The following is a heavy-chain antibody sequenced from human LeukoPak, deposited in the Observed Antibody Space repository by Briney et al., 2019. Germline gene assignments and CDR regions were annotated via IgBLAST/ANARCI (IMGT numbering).Heavy chain of an antibody. CDR3: ARDNWNRGYAFDI. D-gene: IGHD1/OR15-1a*01. V-gene: IGHV3-7*01. CDR2: IKQDGSEK. Sequence: GGSLRLSCAASGFTFSSYGMHWVRQAPGKGLEWVANIKQDGSEKYYVDSVKGRFTISRDNAKNSLYLQMNSLRAEDTAVYYCARDNWNRGYAFDIWGQGAMVTVSS. CDR1: GFTFSSYG. J-gene: IGHJ3*02.